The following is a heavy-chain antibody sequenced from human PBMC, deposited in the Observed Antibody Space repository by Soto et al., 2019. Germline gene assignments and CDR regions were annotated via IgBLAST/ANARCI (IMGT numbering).Heavy chain of an antibody. J-gene: IGHJ4*02. CDR2: IYYSGST. V-gene: IGHV4-59*01. CDR3: ATLNYSSGWRFDY. Sequence: QVQLQESGPGLVKPSETLSLTCTVSGGSISSYYWSWIRQPPGKGLEWIGYIYYSGSTNYNPSLKSRVTISVVTSKNQFSLKLSSVTAADTAVYYCATLNYSSGWRFDYWGQGTLVTVSS. CDR1: GGSISSYY. D-gene: IGHD6-19*01.